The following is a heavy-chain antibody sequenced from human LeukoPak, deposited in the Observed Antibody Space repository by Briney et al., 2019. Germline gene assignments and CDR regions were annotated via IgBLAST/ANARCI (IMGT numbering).Heavy chain of an antibody. CDR2: ISGSGGST. D-gene: IGHD4-17*01. CDR1: GFTFSIYN. CDR3: AKYYGDYILDWFDP. J-gene: IGHJ5*02. V-gene: IGHV3-23*01. Sequence: PGGSLRLSCVASGFTFSIYNMHWVRQAPGKGLEWVSAISGSGGSTYYADSVKGRFTISRDNSKNTLYLQMNSLRAEDTAVYYCAKYYGDYILDWFDPWGQGTLVTVSS.